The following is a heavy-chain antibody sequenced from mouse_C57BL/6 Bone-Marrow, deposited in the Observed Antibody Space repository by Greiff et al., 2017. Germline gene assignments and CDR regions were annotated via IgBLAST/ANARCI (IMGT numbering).Heavy chain of an antibody. CDR3: AIYDCDRSSYAMDY. Sequence: QVQLQQPGAELVMPGASVKLSCKASGYTFTSYWMHWVKQRPGQGLEWIGEIDPSDSYTNYNQKFKGKSTLTVDKSSSTAYMQLSSLTSEDSAVYYCAIYDCDRSSYAMDYWGQGTSVTVSS. J-gene: IGHJ4*01. D-gene: IGHD2-4*01. CDR1: GYTFTSYW. CDR2: IDPSDSYT. V-gene: IGHV1-69*01.